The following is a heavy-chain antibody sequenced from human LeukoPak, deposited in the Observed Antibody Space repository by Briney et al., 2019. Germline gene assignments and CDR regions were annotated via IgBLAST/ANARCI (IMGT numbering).Heavy chain of an antibody. D-gene: IGHD2-15*01. CDR2: INHSGST. Sequence: AETLSLTCAVYGVSFSGYYWSWVRQPPGKGLEWVGEINHSGSTNYNPSLKSRGTISVDTSKNQFSLKLSSVTAADTAVYYCARPRLGYCSGGSCPRFDYWGQGNLVTVSS. V-gene: IGHV4-34*01. CDR3: ARPRLGYCSGGSCPRFDY. J-gene: IGHJ4*02. CDR1: GVSFSGYY.